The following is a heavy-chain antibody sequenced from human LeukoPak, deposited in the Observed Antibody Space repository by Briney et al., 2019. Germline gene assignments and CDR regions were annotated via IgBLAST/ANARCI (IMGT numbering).Heavy chain of an antibody. D-gene: IGHD5-12*01. J-gene: IGHJ3*02. CDR1: GRLQNSYF. Sequence: PSETLSLPCSVSGRLQNSYFGNWIPQPAGKGLEWVGHIYDGGKTNYNPSLRGRATITVETSSNLFSLELRSETAADTAVYYCAIDYIVHTGVVAFDIWGEGRMVTVSS. CDR2: IYDGGKT. CDR3: AIDYIVHTGVVAFDI. V-gene: IGHV4-4*07.